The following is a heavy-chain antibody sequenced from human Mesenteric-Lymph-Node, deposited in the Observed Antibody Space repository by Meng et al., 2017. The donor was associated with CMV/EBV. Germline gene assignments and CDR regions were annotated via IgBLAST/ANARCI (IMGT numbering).Heavy chain of an antibody. CDR1: GGSISSATYY. V-gene: IGHV4-39*07. CDR3: ARGLRASRGGTMVRGVISYFDL. D-gene: IGHD3-10*01. CDR2: ISYNGKT. Sequence: SETLSLTCSVSGGSISSATYYWGWIRQPPGKGLEWIGTISYNGKTYYNPSLKSRVTISVDTSKNQFSLKLSSVTAADTAVYYCARGLRASRGGTMVRGVISYFDLWGRGTLVTVSS. J-gene: IGHJ2*01.